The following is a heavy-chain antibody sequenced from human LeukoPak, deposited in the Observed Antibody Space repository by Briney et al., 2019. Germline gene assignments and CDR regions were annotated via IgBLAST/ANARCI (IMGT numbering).Heavy chain of an antibody. V-gene: IGHV4-34*01. CDR2: INHSGST. Sequence: SETLSLTCAVYGGSFSGYYWSWIRQPPGKGLEWIGEINHSGSTNYSPSLKSRVTISVDTSKNQFSLKLSSVTAADTAVYYCARSHTARYGSGSYYPDYWGQGTLVTVSS. J-gene: IGHJ4*02. CDR1: GGSFSGYY. D-gene: IGHD3-10*01. CDR3: ARSHTARYGSGSYYPDY.